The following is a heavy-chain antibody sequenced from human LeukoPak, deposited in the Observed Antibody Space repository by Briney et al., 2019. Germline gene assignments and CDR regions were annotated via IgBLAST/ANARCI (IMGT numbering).Heavy chain of an antibody. CDR2: ISYDGSNK. V-gene: IGHV3-30*04. D-gene: IGHD6-19*01. J-gene: IGHJ4*02. CDR3: AKRSAESSGYFDY. Sequence: PGGSLRLSCAASGFTFSSYAMHWVRQAPGKGLEWVAVISYDGSNKYYADSVKGRFTISRDNPKNTLYLQMNSLRAEDTAVYYCAKRSAESSGYFDYWGQGTLVTVSS. CDR1: GFTFSSYA.